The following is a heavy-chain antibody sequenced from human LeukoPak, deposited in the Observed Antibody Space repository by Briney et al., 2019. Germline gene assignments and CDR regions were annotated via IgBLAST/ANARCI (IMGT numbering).Heavy chain of an antibody. Sequence: SETLSLTCAVYGGSFSGYYWSWIRQPPGKGLEWMGEINHSGSTNYNPSLKSRVTISVDTSKNQFSLKLSSVPAADTAVYYCARTTKYQFKWAGFDPWGQGTLVTVSS. V-gene: IGHV4-34*01. CDR3: ARTTKYQFKWAGFDP. CDR1: GGSFSGYY. D-gene: IGHD2-2*01. CDR2: INHSGST. J-gene: IGHJ5*02.